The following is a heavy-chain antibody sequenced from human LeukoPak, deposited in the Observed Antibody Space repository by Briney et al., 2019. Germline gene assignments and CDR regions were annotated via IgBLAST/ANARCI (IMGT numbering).Heavy chain of an antibody. D-gene: IGHD2-2*02. J-gene: IGHJ4*02. V-gene: IGHV1-69*01. CDR1: GGTFSSYA. Sequence: SVKVSCKASGGTFSSYAISWVRKAPGQGLDWMGGIIPIFGTANYAQKFQGRVTITADESTSTAYMELSSLRSEDTAVYYCARAGRQLLYTGIDYWGQGTLVTVSS. CDR3: ARAGRQLLYTGIDY. CDR2: IIPIFGTA.